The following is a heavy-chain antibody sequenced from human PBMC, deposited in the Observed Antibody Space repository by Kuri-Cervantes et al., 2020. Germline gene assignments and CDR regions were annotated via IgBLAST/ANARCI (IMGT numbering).Heavy chain of an antibody. CDR2: ISSSGSTI. Sequence: GGSLRLSCAASGFTFSSYEMNWVRQAPGKGLEWVSYISSSGSTIYYADSVKGRFTISRDNAKNSLYLQMNSLRAEDTAVYYCAREFDFLDVWGKGTTVTVSS. CDR1: GFTFSSYE. CDR3: AREFDFLDV. J-gene: IGHJ6*04. D-gene: IGHD3-3*01. V-gene: IGHV3-48*03.